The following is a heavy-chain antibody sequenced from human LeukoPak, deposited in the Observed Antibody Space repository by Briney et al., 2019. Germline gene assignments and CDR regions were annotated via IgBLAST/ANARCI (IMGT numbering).Heavy chain of an antibody. V-gene: IGHV1-18*01. Sequence: ASVKVSCKASGYTFTSYGISWVRQAPGQGLEWMGWISAYNGNTNYAQKLQGRVTMTTDTSTSTAYMELRSLRSDDTAVYYCARDYYYDSSGCCPFDYWGQGTLVTVSS. CDR1: GYTFTSYG. CDR2: ISAYNGNT. CDR3: ARDYYYDSSGCCPFDY. J-gene: IGHJ4*02. D-gene: IGHD3-22*01.